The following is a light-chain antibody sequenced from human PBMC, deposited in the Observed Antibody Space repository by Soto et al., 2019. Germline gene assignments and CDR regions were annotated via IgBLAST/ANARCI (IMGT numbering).Light chain of an antibody. J-gene: IGKJ2*01. V-gene: IGKV1-5*03. CDR2: KTS. Sequence: QMTQSPSILSASVGDRVTITCRASQNINSWLAWYQQKPGKAPKLLIYKTSSLESGVPSRFSGSESGTEFTLTISSLQPDDFATYYCKQYSSYSRYTFGQGTKLEIK. CDR1: QNINSW. CDR3: KQYSSYSRYT.